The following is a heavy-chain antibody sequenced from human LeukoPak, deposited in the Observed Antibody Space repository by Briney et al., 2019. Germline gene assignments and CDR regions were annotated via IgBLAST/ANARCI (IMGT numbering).Heavy chain of an antibody. CDR1: GFTFSSYG. CDR3: ARDADIVVVPAESYFDY. D-gene: IGHD2-2*01. J-gene: IGHJ4*02. Sequence: GGSLRLSCAASGFTFSSYGMHWVRQAPGKGLEWVAVIWYDGSNKYYADSVKGRFTISRDNSKNTLYLQMNSLRAEDTAVYYCARDADIVVVPAESYFDYWGQGTLVTVSS. V-gene: IGHV3-33*01. CDR2: IWYDGSNK.